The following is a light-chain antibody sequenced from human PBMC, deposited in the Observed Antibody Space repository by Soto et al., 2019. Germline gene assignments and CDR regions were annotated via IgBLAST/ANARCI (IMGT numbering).Light chain of an antibody. CDR3: QQYGSSPPLT. V-gene: IGKV3-20*01. Sequence: IVLTQSPGTLSLSPGERATLSCRASHSVSSSYLAWYQQKPGQAPRLLIYGASSRATGIPDSFSGSGSGTDFTLTISRLEPEDFAVYYWQQYGSSPPLTFGQGTRLEIK. CDR2: GAS. CDR1: HSVSSSY. J-gene: IGKJ5*01.